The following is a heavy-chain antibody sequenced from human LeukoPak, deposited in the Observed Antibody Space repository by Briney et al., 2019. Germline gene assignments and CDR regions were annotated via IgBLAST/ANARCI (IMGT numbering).Heavy chain of an antibody. J-gene: IGHJ6*03. CDR2: IYYSGST. D-gene: IGHD2-2*02. CDR3: AREDGDCSSTSCYIGADYYYYYYMDV. Sequence: PSETLSLTCTVSGGSISSYYWSWIRQPPGKGLEWIGYIYYSGSTNYNPSLKSRVTISVDTSKNQFSLKLSSVTAADTAVYYCAREDGDCSSTSCYIGADYYYYYYMDVWGKGTTVTVSS. V-gene: IGHV4-59*01. CDR1: GGSISSYY.